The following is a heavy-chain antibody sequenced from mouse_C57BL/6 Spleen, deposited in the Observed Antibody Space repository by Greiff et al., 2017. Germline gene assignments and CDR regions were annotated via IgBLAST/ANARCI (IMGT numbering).Heavy chain of an antibody. V-gene: IGHV3-6*01. J-gene: IGHJ4*01. D-gene: IGHD1-1*01. CDR3: ARADYGPPHYYAMDY. CDR2: ISYDGSN. Sequence: EVKLQESGPGLVKPSQSLSLTCSVTGYSITSGYYWNWIRQFPGNKLEWMGYISYDGSNNYNPSLKNRISITRDTSKNQFFLKLNSVTTEDTATYYCARADYGPPHYYAMDYWGQGTSVTVSS. CDR1: GYSITSGYY.